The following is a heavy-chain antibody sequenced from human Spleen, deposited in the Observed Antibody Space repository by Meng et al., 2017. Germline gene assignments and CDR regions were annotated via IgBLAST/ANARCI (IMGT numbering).Heavy chain of an antibody. CDR2: AYYSGST. J-gene: IGHJ4*02. CDR1: GGSISSGDSY. V-gene: IGHV4-30-4*01. D-gene: IGHD5-24*01. Sequence: QVQLQESGPGLVKPSQTLSLTCSVSGGSISSGDSYWSWIRQPPGKGLEWIGCAYYSGSTYYDPSLKSRVAVSVDTSKNQFSLILSSVTAADTAVYYCSRWAGGREYLDYWGQGTLVTVSS. CDR3: SRWAGGREYLDY.